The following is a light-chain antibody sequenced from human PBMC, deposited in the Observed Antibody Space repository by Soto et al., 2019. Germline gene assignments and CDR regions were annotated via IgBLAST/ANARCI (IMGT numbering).Light chain of an antibody. CDR2: DAS. J-gene: IGKJ1*01. CDR3: QQRSNWPRT. CDR1: QSVSSY. V-gene: IGKV3-11*01. Sequence: NVLSQSPPPPSFSPGEKGPPSRRASQSVSSYLAWFQQKPGQAPRLLIYDASNRATGIPARFSGSGSGTDFTLTISSLEPEDFAVYYCQQRSNWPRTFGQGTKVDIK.